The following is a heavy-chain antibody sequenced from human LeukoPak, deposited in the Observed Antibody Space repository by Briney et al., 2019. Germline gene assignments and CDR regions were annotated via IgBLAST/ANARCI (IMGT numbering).Heavy chain of an antibody. J-gene: IGHJ4*02. CDR3: ARRSIVGRYYGSGSRREYYFDY. CDR2: IYYSGST. Sequence: SETLSLTCTVSGGSISSYYWSWIRQPAGKGLEWIGYIYYSGSTNYNPSLKSRVTISVDTSKNQFSLKLSSVTAADTAVYYCARRSIVGRYYGSGSRREYYFDYWGQGTLVTVSS. V-gene: IGHV4-59*08. CDR1: GGSISSYY. D-gene: IGHD3-10*01.